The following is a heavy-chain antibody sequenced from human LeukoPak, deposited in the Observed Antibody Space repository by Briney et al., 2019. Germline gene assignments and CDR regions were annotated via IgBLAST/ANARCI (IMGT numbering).Heavy chain of an antibody. J-gene: IGHJ4*02. CDR2: IYTRGST. CDR1: GRFISSYY. D-gene: IGHD3-10*01. V-gene: IGHV4-4*07. Sequence: SDTLSLTCTVSGRFISSYYWSWIRQPAGKGLEWIGRIYTRGSTNYNASLKSRVTMSVDTSKNQFSLTMSSVTAADMAVYYCAGSNVLLWFGELLPSEDYFDYWGQGTLVTVSS. CDR3: AGSNVLLWFGELLPSEDYFDY.